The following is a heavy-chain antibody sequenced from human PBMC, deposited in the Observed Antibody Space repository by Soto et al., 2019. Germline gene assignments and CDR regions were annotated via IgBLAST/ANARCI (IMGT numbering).Heavy chain of an antibody. Sequence: QVQLQQWGAGLLKPSETLSLTCAVYGGSFSGYYWSWIRQPPGKGLEWIGEINHSGSTNYNPSLKNRVTISVDTSKNQFSLKLSSVTAADTAVYYCARGGIAVAALDYWGQGTLVTVSS. V-gene: IGHV4-34*01. CDR3: ARGGIAVAALDY. CDR2: INHSGST. J-gene: IGHJ4*02. CDR1: GGSFSGYY. D-gene: IGHD6-19*01.